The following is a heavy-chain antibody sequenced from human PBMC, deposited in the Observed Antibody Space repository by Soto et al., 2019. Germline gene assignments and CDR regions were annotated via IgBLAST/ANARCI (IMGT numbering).Heavy chain of an antibody. CDR2: IYSGGST. CDR3: ARDQASYGMDV. V-gene: IGHV3-53*01. Sequence: PGGSLRLSCAASGFTVSSNYMSWVRQAPGKGLEWVSVIYSGGSTYYADSVKGRFTISRDNSKNTLYLQMNSLRAEDTAVYYCARDQASYGMDVWGQGTTVTVSS. CDR1: GFTVSSNY. J-gene: IGHJ6*02.